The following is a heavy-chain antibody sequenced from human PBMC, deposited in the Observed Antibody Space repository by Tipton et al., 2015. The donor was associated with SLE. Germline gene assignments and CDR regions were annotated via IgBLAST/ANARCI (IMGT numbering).Heavy chain of an antibody. D-gene: IGHD2-15*01. CDR2: IYHTGTT. J-gene: IGHJ4*02. V-gene: IGHV4-38-2*01. CDR3: ARGFESGGLFDY. Sequence: TLSLTCAVSGFSISSGSYWAWIRQPPGKGLEWIGTIYHTGTTYYKPSLNSRVTISVDTSKNQFSLKLSSVTAADTAVYYCARGFESGGLFDYWGQGTLVTVSS. CDR1: GFSISSGSY.